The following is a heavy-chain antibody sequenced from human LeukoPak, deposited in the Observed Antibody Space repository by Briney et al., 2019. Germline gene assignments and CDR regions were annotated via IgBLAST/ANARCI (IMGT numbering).Heavy chain of an antibody. CDR3: ARDQDVWQQLVLFDY. CDR2: ISAYNGNT. D-gene: IGHD6-6*01. Sequence: ASVKVSCKASGYTFTSYGISWVRQAPGQGLEWMGWISAYNGNTNYAQKLQGRVTMTTDTSTSTAYMELRSLRSDDTAVYYCARDQDVWQQLVLFDYWGQGTLVTVSS. J-gene: IGHJ4*02. CDR1: GYTFTSYG. V-gene: IGHV1-18*01.